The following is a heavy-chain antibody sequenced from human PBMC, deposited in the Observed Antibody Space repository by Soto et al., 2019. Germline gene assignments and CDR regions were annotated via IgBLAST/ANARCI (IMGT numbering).Heavy chain of an antibody. CDR3: ARGAWDNSAYSFFAY. CDR2: INLNGYT. Sequence: QVQLQQWGARLLKPSETLSLTCAVYGGSFSDYYWTWIRQSPEKGLEWIGEINLNGYTKYSPSLQGRSTLPVATTKKQVSLGLSSVTAADPAVYYCARGAWDNSAYSFFAYWGRGILVTVSS. D-gene: IGHD3-22*01. V-gene: IGHV4-34*01. J-gene: IGHJ4*02. CDR1: GGSFSDYY.